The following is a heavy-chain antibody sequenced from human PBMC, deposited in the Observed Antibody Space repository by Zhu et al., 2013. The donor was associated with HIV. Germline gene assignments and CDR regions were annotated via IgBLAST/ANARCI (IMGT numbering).Heavy chain of an antibody. CDR1: GFSFNNYV. D-gene: IGHD6-19*01. CDR2: ISYDGSNK. Sequence: VQLGESGGGMVQPGRSLRLSCTASGFSFNNYVIHWVRQAPGKGLDWVAVISYDGSNKLYADSVKGRFTISRDNSKNTVYLQMSSLRTEDTAVYYCARDYSSGWYGGDYYGLDVWGHGDNGHRLL. V-gene: IGHV3-30*03. CDR3: ARDYSSGWYGGDYYGLDV. J-gene: IGHJ6*02.